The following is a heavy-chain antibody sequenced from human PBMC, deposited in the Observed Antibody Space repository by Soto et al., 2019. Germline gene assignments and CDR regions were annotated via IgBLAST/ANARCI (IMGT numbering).Heavy chain of an antibody. Sequence: GGSLRLSCAASGFTFSSYWMSWVRQAPGKGLEWVANIKQDGSEKYYVDSVKGRFTISRDNAKNSLYLQMNSLRAEDTAVYYCARGPELSDYYYYYMDVWGKGTTVTVSS. J-gene: IGHJ6*03. V-gene: IGHV3-7*01. CDR3: ARGPELSDYYYYYMDV. CDR2: IKQDGSEK. D-gene: IGHD1-26*01. CDR1: GFTFSSYW.